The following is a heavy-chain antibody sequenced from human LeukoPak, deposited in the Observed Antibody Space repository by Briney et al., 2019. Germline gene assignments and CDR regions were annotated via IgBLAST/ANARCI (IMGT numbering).Heavy chain of an antibody. CDR3: ARISHYYGSGSRYYFDY. J-gene: IGHJ4*02. CDR2: IYYSGST. CDR1: GGSISSSSYY. V-gene: IGHV4-39*07. D-gene: IGHD3-10*01. Sequence: PSETLSLTCTVSGGSISSSSYYWGWIRQPPGKGLEWIGSIYYSGSTYYNPSLKSRVTISVDTSKNQFSLKLSSVTAADTAVYYCARISHYYGSGSRYYFDYWGQGTLVTVSS.